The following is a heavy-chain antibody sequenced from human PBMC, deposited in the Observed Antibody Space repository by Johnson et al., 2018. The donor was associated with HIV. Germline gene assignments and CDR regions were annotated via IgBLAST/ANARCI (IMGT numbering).Heavy chain of an antibody. CDR3: ARGYTWNDVSI. CDR1: GFTFSSHS. Sequence: QVQLVESGGGLVQPGGSLRLSCVASGFTFSSHSMHWVRQAPGKGLEWVAIISNDGSNTYFADSVKGRFTISRDNFKNTVYLQMNSLRTVDTAVYYCARGYTWNDVSIWGQGTMVTVSS. J-gene: IGHJ3*02. V-gene: IGHV3-30*01. D-gene: IGHD1-1*01. CDR2: ISNDGSNT.